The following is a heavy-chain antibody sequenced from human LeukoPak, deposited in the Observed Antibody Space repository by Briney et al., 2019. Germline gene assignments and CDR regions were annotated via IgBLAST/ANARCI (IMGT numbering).Heavy chain of an antibody. V-gene: IGHV4-34*01. CDR1: GGSFSGYY. CDR2: INHSGST. CDR3: ARGLAGTTYYYGMDV. D-gene: IGHD1-7*01. Sequence: PSETLSLTCAVYGGSFSGYYWSWIRQPPGKGLEWIGEINHSGSTNYNPSLKSRVTISVDTSKNQSSLELSSVTAADTAVYYCARGLAGTTYYYGMDVWGQGTTVTVSS. J-gene: IGHJ6*02.